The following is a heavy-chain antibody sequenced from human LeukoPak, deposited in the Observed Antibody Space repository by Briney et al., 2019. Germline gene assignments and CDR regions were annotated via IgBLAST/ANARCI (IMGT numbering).Heavy chain of an antibody. CDR1: GFTFSSYS. J-gene: IGHJ4*02. CDR3: ARDHYGDYVEGGLDY. CDR2: ISSSSSYI. V-gene: IGHV3-21*01. Sequence: GGSLRLSCAASGFTFSSYSMNWVRQAPGKGLEWVSSISSSSSYIYYADSVKGRFTISRDNAKNSLYLQMNSLRAEDTAVYYCARDHYGDYVEGGLDYWGQGTLVTVSS. D-gene: IGHD4-17*01.